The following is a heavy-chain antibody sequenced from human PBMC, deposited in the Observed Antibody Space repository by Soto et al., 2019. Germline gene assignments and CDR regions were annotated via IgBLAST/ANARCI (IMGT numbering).Heavy chain of an antibody. CDR2: IKSKTDGGTT. Sequence: GGSLRLSCAASGFTFSNAWMSWVRQAPGKGLEWVGRIKSKTDGGTTDYAAPVKGRFTISRDDSKNTLYLQMNSLKTEDTAVYYCTTVLYDFWSGYPPRYYYGMDVWDQGTTVTVSS. V-gene: IGHV3-15*01. J-gene: IGHJ6*02. CDR3: TTVLYDFWSGYPPRYYYGMDV. CDR1: GFTFSNAW. D-gene: IGHD3-3*01.